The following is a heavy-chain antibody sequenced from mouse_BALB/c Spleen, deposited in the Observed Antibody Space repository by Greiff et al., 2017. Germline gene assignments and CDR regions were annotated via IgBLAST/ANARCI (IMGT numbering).Heavy chain of an antibody. V-gene: IGHV1S56*01. Sequence: ESGPELVKPGASVRISCKASGYTFTSYYIHWVKQRPGQGLEWIGWIYPGNVNTKYNEKFKGKATLTADKSSSTAYMQLSSLTSEDSAVYFCARGGDRFYFDYWGQGTTLTVSS. CDR3: ARGGDRFYFDY. CDR1: GYTFTSYY. CDR2: IYPGNVNT. J-gene: IGHJ2*01. D-gene: IGHD2-14*01.